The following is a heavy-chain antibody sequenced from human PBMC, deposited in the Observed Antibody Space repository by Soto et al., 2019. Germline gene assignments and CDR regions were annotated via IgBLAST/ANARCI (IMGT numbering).Heavy chain of an antibody. V-gene: IGHV4-31*03. CDR3: AREIKGYCSGGSCYIWFDP. J-gene: IGHJ5*02. CDR1: GGSISSGGYY. Sequence: SETLSLTCTVSGGSISSGGYYWSWIRQHPGKGLEWIGYIYYSGSTYYNPSLKSRVTISVDTSKNQFSLKLSSVTAADTAVYYCAREIKGYCSGGSCYIWFDPWGQGTLVTVSS. D-gene: IGHD2-15*01. CDR2: IYYSGST.